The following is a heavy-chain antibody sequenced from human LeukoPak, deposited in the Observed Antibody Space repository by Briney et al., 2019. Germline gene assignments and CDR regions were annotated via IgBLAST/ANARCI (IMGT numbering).Heavy chain of an antibody. J-gene: IGHJ4*02. V-gene: IGHV4-34*01. D-gene: IGHD3-3*01. CDR2: INHSGST. CDR3: ARVDFWSGYTTD. Sequence: SETLSLTCAVYGGSFSGYYWSWICQPPGKGLEWIGEINHSGSTNYNPSLKSRVTISVDTSKNQFSLKLSSVTAADTAVYYCARVDFWSGYTTDWGQGTLVTVSS. CDR1: GGSFSGYY.